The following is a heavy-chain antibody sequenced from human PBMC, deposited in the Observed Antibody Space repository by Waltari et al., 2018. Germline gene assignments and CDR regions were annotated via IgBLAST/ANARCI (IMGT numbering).Heavy chain of an antibody. D-gene: IGHD2-2*01. Sequence: QVQLQQWGAGLLKPSETLSLTCAVYGGSFSGYYWSWIRQPPGKGLEWIGEINHRGSTNYNPSLKSRVTISVDTSKNQFSLKLSSGTAADTAVYYCARGPYCSSTSCYGLLWGQGTLVTVSS. J-gene: IGHJ4*02. CDR3: ARGPYCSSTSCYGLL. CDR1: GGSFSGYY. V-gene: IGHV4-34*01. CDR2: INHRGST.